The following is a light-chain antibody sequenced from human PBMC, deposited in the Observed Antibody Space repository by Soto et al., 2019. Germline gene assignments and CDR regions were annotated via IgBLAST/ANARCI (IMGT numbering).Light chain of an antibody. CDR1: SSDVGGYDL. V-gene: IGLV2-14*01. CDR2: EVS. CDR3: NSHTSSTFWV. J-gene: IGLJ3*02. Sequence: HSVLTQPASVSGSPGESITISCTGTSSDVGGYDLVSWYQLHPGKAPKLIIYEVSNRPSGVSNRFSGSKSGNTASLTISGLQAEDEADYYCNSHTSSTFWVFGGGTKLTVL.